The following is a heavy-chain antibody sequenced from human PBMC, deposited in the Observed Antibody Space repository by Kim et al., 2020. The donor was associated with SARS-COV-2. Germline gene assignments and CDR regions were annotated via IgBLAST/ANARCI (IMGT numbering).Heavy chain of an antibody. CDR3: ARGEQWLVDAYFDY. CDR2: ISYDGSNK. Sequence: GGSLRLSCAASGFTFSSYAMHWVRQAPGKGLEWVAVISYDGSNKYYADSVKGRFTISRDNSKNTLYLQMNSLRAEDTAVYYCARGEQWLVDAYFDYWGQGTLVTASS. J-gene: IGHJ4*02. D-gene: IGHD6-19*01. V-gene: IGHV3-30-3*01. CDR1: GFTFSSYA.